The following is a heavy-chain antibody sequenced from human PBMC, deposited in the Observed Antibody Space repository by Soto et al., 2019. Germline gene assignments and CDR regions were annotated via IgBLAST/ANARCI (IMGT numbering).Heavy chain of an antibody. CDR2: INPASGCT. Sequence: QVQLVQSGAEVKKPGASVKLSCRTSGYTFTHYYIHWVRQAPGQGLEWLAIINPASGCTNYAQDFQGRLTLTMDTSTTTVYMELSGLRAEDTAIFYCARDLAAGDHWGQGTLVTVSS. CDR3: ARDLAAGDH. D-gene: IGHD6-13*01. V-gene: IGHV1-46*01. J-gene: IGHJ4*02. CDR1: GYTFTHYY.